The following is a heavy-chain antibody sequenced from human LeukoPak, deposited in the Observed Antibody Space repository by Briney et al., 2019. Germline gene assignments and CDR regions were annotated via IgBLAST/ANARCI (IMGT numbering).Heavy chain of an antibody. D-gene: IGHD3-22*01. J-gene: IGHJ1*01. Sequence: PGGSLRLSCAASGFTFSSYGMSWVRQAPGKGLEWVSAISGSGGSTYYADSVKGRFTISRDNSKNTLYLQMNSLRAEDTAVYYCAKNGDYYDSSGLPRAEYFQHWGQGTLVTVSS. CDR3: AKNGDYYDSSGLPRAEYFQH. V-gene: IGHV3-23*01. CDR2: ISGSGGST. CDR1: GFTFSSYG.